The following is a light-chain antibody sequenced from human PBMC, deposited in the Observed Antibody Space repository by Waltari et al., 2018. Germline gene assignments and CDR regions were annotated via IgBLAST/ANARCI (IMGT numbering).Light chain of an antibody. J-gene: IGKJ5*01. CDR2: AAS. CDR3: HQTYSIPIT. Sequence: DIQMTQSQSSLSASVGARVIITCRASQSIYSYLNWYQQKPVKAPKFLIYAASSLQSGVPSSFSVSGSGTDFTLTIISLQPENFATYYCHQTYSIPITFGQGTRREIK. CDR1: QSIYSY. V-gene: IGKV1-39*01.